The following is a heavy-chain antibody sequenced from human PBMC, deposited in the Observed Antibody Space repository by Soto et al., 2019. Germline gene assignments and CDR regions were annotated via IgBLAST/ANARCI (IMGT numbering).Heavy chain of an antibody. D-gene: IGHD3-3*01. CDR2: IIPIFGTA. CDR3: ARNDFWSGPWPYYFDY. Sequence: GASVKVSCKASGGTFSSYAISWVRQAPGQGLEWMGGIIPIFGTANYAQKFQGRVTITADESTSTAYMELSSLRSEDTAVYYCARNDFWSGPWPYYFDYWGQGXPVTVYS. CDR1: GGTFSSYA. V-gene: IGHV1-69*13. J-gene: IGHJ4*02.